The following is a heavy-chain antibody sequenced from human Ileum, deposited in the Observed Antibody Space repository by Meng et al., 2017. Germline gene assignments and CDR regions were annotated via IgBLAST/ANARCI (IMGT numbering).Heavy chain of an antibody. Sequence: GESLKISCAASGFTFSSYWMAWVRQAPGKGLEWVANIKTDGSEKYYMDSVKGRFTISRDNAKNSLDLQMNSLTVEDTAVYYCARDKRGGRLWGQGTLVTVSS. CDR2: IKTDGSEK. D-gene: IGHD3-10*01. J-gene: IGHJ4*02. V-gene: IGHV3-7*03. CDR1: GFTFSSYW. CDR3: ARDKRGGRL.